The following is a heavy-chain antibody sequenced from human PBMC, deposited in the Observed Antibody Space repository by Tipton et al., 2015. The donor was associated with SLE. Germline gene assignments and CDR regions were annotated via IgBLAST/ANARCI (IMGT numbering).Heavy chain of an antibody. CDR2: IYHSGST. D-gene: IGHD3-22*01. CDR1: GYSISSGYY. CDR3: ARGVAYYYDFGALDI. Sequence: TLSLTCAVSGYSISSGYYWGWIRQPPGKGLEWIGSIYHSGSTYYNPSLKSRVTISVDTSKNQFSLKLSSWTAADTAVYYCARGVAYYYDFGALDIWGQGTMVTVSS. J-gene: IGHJ3*02. V-gene: IGHV4-38-2*01.